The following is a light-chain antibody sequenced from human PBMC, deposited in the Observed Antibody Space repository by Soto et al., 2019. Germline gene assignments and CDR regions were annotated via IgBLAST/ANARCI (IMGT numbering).Light chain of an antibody. V-gene: IGKV1-5*03. CDR2: KAS. CDR3: QQVNSFPST. Sequence: DIKMTQSPATLSASVGDRVTIPCRASQSISSWLAWYQQKPGKAPKLLIYKASTLQTGVPSRFSGSGSGTEFTLTISSLQPEDFATYYCQQVNSFPSTFGQGTRLEIK. CDR1: QSISSW. J-gene: IGKJ5*01.